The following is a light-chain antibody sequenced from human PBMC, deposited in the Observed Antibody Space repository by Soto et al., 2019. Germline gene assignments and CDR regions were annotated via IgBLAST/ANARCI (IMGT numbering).Light chain of an antibody. CDR1: SSNIGTNP. V-gene: IGLV1-44*01. CDR3: ATWDDGLYGPV. J-gene: IGLJ3*02. Sequence: QSALTQPPSASGTPGQRVTISCYGSSSNIGTNPVQWYLQLPGTAPKLLIYSDNERPSGVPDRFSGSKSGTSASLAISGLQSEDEAEYHCATWDDGLYGPVFGGGTKLTVL. CDR2: SDN.